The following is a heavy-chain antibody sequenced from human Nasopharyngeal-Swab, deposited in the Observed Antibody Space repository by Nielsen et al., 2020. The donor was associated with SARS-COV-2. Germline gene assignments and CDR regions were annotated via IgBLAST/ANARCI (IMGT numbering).Heavy chain of an antibody. D-gene: IGHD2-21*01. Sequence: GESLKISCAASGFTFSSYSMNWVRQAPGKGLEWVSYISSSSSTIYYADSVKGRFTISRDNAKNSLYLQMNSLRAEDTAVYYCARVNRFPYHYYYMDVWGKGTTVTVSS. CDR3: ARVNRFPYHYYYMDV. CDR2: ISSSSSTI. J-gene: IGHJ6*03. CDR1: GFTFSSYS. V-gene: IGHV3-48*04.